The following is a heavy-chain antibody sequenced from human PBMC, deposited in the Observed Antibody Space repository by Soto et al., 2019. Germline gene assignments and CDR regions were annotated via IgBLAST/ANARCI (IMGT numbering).Heavy chain of an antibody. CDR3: ARGKKWYDLWSGSQHPYGMEV. CDR1: GLPFGTYT. Sequence: PGGSLKPSFPALGLPFGTYTRNWSGQAPGKGLEGFSRINSDGSSASYADSVKGRFTISRDNAKNTLYLQMNSLRAEDTAVYYCARGKKWYDLWSGSQHPYGMEVWGQGTTVTVS. J-gene: IGHJ6*02. CDR2: INSDGSSA. V-gene: IGHV3-74*01. D-gene: IGHD3-3*01.